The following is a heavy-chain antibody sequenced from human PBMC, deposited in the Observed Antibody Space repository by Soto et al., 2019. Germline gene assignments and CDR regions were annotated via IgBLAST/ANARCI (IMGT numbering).Heavy chain of an antibody. CDR2: IDWNSGSV. CDR1: GFTFDDYA. J-gene: IGHJ6*02. V-gene: IGHV3-9*01. D-gene: IGHD2-21*01. CDR3: VKGRGPYQVKYDMDV. Sequence: EVQLVESGGGLVQPGRSLRLSCAASGFTFDDYAMHWVRQRPGKGLEWVSGIDWNSGSVDYAGSVKGRFTIYRDNADKALYLQMRRLRADDTAVYYFVKGRGPYQVKYDMDVWGQGTTVTVSS.